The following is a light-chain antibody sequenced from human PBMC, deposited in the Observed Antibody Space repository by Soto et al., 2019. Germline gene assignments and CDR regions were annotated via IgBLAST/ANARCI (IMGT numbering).Light chain of an antibody. J-gene: IGKJ1*01. CDR2: LGS. CDR1: ARLLHKNGYNY. Sequence: IVMTQSPLSLSVTPGEAASISCMSSARLLHKNGYNYVDWYMQKPGQSPQLLIYLGSNRASGVPDRFSGSGSDTYFTLEISRVEGDDVGVYYCMQPLENFRTFGQGTKVDTK. CDR3: MQPLENFRT. V-gene: IGKV2-28*01.